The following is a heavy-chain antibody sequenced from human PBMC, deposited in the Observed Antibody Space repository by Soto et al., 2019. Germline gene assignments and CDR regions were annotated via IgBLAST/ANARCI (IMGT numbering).Heavy chain of an antibody. J-gene: IGHJ6*02. CDR2: INPSGGST. D-gene: IGHD3-9*01. CDR1: GYTFTSYY. Sequence: ASVKVSCKASGYTFTSYYMHWVRQAPGQGLEWMGIINPSGGSTSYAQKFQGRVTMTRDTSTSTVYMELSSLRSEDTAVHYCARVRFSFLTGYPLSAPYYYYYGMDVWGQGTTVTVSS. CDR3: ARVRFSFLTGYPLSAPYYYYYGMDV. V-gene: IGHV1-46*01.